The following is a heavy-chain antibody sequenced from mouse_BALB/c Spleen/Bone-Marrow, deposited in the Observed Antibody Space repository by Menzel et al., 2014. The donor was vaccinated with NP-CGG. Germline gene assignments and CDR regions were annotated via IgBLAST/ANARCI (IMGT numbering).Heavy chain of an antibody. CDR2: IWAGGST. D-gene: IGHD3-2*01. CDR1: GFSLTSYG. J-gene: IGHJ3*01. Sequence: VQLQQSGPGLVAPSQRLSITCTVSGFSLTSYGVHWVRQPPGKGLEWLGVIWAGGSTNYNSALMSRLSISKDNSKSQVFLKMNSLQTDDTAMYYCARALDSSGYGFAYWGQGTLVTVSA. V-gene: IGHV2-9*02. CDR3: ARALDSSGYGFAY.